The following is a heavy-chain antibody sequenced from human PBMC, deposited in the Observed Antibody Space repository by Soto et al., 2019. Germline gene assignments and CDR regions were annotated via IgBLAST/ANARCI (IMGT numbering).Heavy chain of an antibody. D-gene: IGHD3-16*01. CDR3: ARAQGGGATSFDY. CDR2: IYLGDSHT. V-gene: IGHV5-51*01. CDR1: GYDFNYYW. J-gene: IGHJ4*02. Sequence: GESLKISCQGSGYDFNYYWLAWVRQKPGEGLEWMGIIYLGDSHTKYSPSFQGQVTISADKSIGSAYLQWNSLKASDTAIYYCARAQGGGATSFDYWGQGTLVTVS.